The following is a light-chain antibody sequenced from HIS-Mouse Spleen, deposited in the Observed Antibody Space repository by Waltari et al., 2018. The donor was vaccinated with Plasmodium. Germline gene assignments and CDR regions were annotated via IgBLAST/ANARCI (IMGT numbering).Light chain of an antibody. Sequence: QSALTQPRSLSGSPGQSVTISCTGTSSYVAGYNYVSWYQQHPGKAPKLLIYDVSKRPSGVPDRFSGSKSGNTASLTISGLQAEDEADYYCCSYAGSYTFVFGTGTKVTVL. CDR3: CSYAGSYTFV. CDR1: SSYVAGYNY. CDR2: DVS. V-gene: IGLV2-11*01. J-gene: IGLJ1*01.